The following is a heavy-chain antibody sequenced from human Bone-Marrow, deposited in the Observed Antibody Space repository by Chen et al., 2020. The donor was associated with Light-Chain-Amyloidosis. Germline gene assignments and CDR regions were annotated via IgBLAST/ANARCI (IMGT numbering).Heavy chain of an antibody. D-gene: IGHD3-9*01. J-gene: IGHJ3*02. V-gene: IGHV3-23*04. CDR3: EKDISYDDIFPGYPADAFDI. Sequence: EVQLVESGGGLLQRGGSLRLSCAASGFAFSSYAMSWVRQAPGKGLEWVSTVRGSGGRRDYGDSVKGRLTIARDNSKNALFLQMNSLRADDTGVYYCEKDISYDDIFPGYPADAFDIWGQGTMVTVSS. CDR2: VRGSGGRR. CDR1: GFAFSSYA.